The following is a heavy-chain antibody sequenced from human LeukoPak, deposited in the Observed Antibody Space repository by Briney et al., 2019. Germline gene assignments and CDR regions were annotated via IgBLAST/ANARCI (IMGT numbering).Heavy chain of an antibody. V-gene: IGHV4-39*01. CDR1: GGSISSSSDY. D-gene: IGHD6-13*01. CDR3: ARGPPSSSWYSRVRTKFDY. J-gene: IGHJ4*02. Sequence: SETLSLTCTVSGGSISSSSDYWGWIRQAPGKGLEWIGSIYYHENTYYNSSLKSRVTISVDTSKNQFSLKLNSVTAADTAVYYCARGPPSSSWYSRVRTKFDYWGQGTLVTVSS. CDR2: IYYHENT.